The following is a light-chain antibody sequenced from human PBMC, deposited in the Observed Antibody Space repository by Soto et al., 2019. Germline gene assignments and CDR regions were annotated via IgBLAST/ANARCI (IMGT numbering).Light chain of an antibody. J-gene: IGKJ3*01. V-gene: IGKV3-15*01. CDR2: GAS. CDR1: QSVSSN. CDR3: QQYNNWPIT. Sequence: EIVMTQSPATLPVSPGERATLSCRASQSVSSNLAWYQQKPGQAPRLLIYGASTRATGIPARFSGSGSGTEFTLTISSLQSEHFAVYYCQQYNNWPITFGPGTKVDIK.